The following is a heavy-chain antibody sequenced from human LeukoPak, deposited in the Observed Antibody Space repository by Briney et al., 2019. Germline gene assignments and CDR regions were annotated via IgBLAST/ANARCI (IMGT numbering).Heavy chain of an antibody. CDR3: ARDSTYWYDSGSSGPHYFDY. J-gene: IGHJ4*02. D-gene: IGHD3-10*01. Sequence: GGSPRLSCAASGFTFSNYAMNWVRQAPGKGLEWVSAISGNGGVTYYGDSVKGRFTSSRDNSKNTLYLQLNSLRAEDTSVYYCARDSTYWYDSGSSGPHYFDYWGQGTLVTVSS. CDR1: GFTFSNYA. V-gene: IGHV3-23*01. CDR2: ISGNGGVT.